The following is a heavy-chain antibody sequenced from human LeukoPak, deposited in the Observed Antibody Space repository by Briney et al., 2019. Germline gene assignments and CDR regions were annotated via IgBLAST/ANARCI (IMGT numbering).Heavy chain of an antibody. CDR2: INPSGGST. V-gene: IGHV1-46*01. J-gene: IGHJ6*03. CDR1: GYTFTSYY. CDR3: ARESRAEYYIDA. Sequence: ASVKVSCKASGYTFTSYYMHWVRQAPGQGLEWMGIINPSGGSTSYAQKFQGRVTMTRDTSTSTVYMELRSLRSEDTAVYYCARESRAEYYIDAWGKGTTVTVSS. D-gene: IGHD5/OR15-5a*01.